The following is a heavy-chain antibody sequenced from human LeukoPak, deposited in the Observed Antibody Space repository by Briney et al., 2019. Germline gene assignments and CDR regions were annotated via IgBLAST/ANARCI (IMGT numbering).Heavy chain of an antibody. CDR1: GDTFTYYH. J-gene: IGHJ4*02. CDR2: VYVTGETT. Sequence: ASVKVSCKASGDTFTYYHIHWVRQAPGQGVAWMGAVYVTGETTRNTQNFQGRVTMTRDTSTGTVYMELASLRSEDTAVYYCATEAPGSYYFDYWGQGVLVTVSS. CDR3: ATEAPGSYYFDY. V-gene: IGHV1-46*01.